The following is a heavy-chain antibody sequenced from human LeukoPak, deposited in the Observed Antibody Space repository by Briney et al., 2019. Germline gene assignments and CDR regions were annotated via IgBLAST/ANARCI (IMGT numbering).Heavy chain of an antibody. Sequence: ASVKVSCKASGYTFTNYYMHWVRQAPGQGLEWMGIINPRVGSTRYAQKFQGRVTMTGDISTSTVYMELSGLRSDDTAVYYCARDIREGCSGGSCYYYYYYMDVWGKGTTVTISS. CDR3: ARDIREGCSGGSCYYYYYYMDV. CDR1: GYTFTNYY. V-gene: IGHV1-46*01. CDR2: INPRVGST. D-gene: IGHD2-15*01. J-gene: IGHJ6*03.